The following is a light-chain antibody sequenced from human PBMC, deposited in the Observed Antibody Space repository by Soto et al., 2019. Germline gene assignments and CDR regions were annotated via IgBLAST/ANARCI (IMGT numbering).Light chain of an antibody. V-gene: IGLV2-14*01. CDR2: EVS. Sequence: QSALTQPASVSGSPGQSITVSCTGTSSDVGGYKYVSWYQHQPGRAPKLMIYEVSNRPSGVSHRFSGSKSGNTASLTISGLQPEDEADYYCSSYTTSSTLVFGTGTKLTVL. J-gene: IGLJ1*01. CDR1: SSDVGGYKY. CDR3: SSYTTSSTLV.